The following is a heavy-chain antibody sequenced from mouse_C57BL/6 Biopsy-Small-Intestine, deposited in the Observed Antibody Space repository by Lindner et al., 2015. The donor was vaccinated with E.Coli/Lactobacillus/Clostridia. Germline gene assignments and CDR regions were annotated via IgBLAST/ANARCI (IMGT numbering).Heavy chain of an antibody. J-gene: IGHJ2*01. CDR1: GFSFTGYY. CDR2: IYPYNGVS. Sequence: VQLQESGPELVKPGASVKISCKASGFSFTGYYMHWVKQSHGNILDWIGYIYPYNGVSSYNQKFKDKATLTVDRSSSTAYMGLRSLTSEDSAVYYCARGNNWDSDFDYWGQGTTLTVSS. V-gene: IGHV1-31*01. D-gene: IGHD4-1*01. CDR3: ARGNNWDSDFDY.